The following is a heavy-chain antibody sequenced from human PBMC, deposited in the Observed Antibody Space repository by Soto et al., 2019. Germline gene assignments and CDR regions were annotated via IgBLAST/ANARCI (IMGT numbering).Heavy chain of an antibody. J-gene: IGHJ6*03. CDR1: GYTFTSYG. Sequence: VSVKGSCKTSGYTFTSYGISWVRQAPRQGLEWMGWISAYNGNTNYAQKLQGRVTMTTDTSTSTAYMELRSLRSDDTAVYYCARQTPHTHYDFWSGYYTGALAHYYYYYMDVWGKGTTVTVSS. D-gene: IGHD3-3*01. CDR2: ISAYNGNT. V-gene: IGHV1-18*01. CDR3: ARQTPHTHYDFWSGYYTGALAHYYYYYMDV.